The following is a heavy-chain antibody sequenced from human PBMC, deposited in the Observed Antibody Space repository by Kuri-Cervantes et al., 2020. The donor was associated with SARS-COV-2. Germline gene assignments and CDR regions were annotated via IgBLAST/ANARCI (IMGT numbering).Heavy chain of an antibody. CDR2: ISSSGSTI. V-gene: IGHV3-11*04. CDR3: ASTQGVTLLDYYYYYMDV. Sequence: GGSLRLSCAASGFTFSDYYMSWIRQAPGKGLEWVSYISSSGSTIYYADSVKGRFTISRDNAKNSLYLQMNSLRAEDTAVYYCASTQGVTLLDYYYYYMDVWGKGTTVTVSS. J-gene: IGHJ6*03. CDR1: GFTFSDYY. D-gene: IGHD3-10*01.